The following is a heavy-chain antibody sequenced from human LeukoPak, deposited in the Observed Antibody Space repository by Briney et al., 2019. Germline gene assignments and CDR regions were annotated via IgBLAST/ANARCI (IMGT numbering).Heavy chain of an antibody. V-gene: IGHV1-69*04. D-gene: IGHD2-15*01. CDR2: IIPILGIA. CDR3: ATDVVGAPGVTLYWYFDL. CDR1: GGTFGSYA. Sequence: ASVKVSCKASGGTFGSYAISWVRQAPGQGLEWMGRIIPILGIANYAQKFQGRVTITADKSTSTAYMELSSLRSEDTAVYYCATDVVGAPGVTLYWYFDLWGRGTLVTVSS. J-gene: IGHJ2*01.